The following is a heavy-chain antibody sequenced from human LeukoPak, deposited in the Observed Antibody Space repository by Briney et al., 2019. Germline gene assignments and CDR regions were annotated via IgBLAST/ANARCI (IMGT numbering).Heavy chain of an antibody. CDR3: TTEWGRSQYYFDY. J-gene: IGHJ4*02. V-gene: IGHV3-15*01. CDR2: IRSKTDGGTT. D-gene: IGHD3-16*01. CDR1: GFTFSTYK. Sequence: GGSLRLSCAASGFTFSTYKMSWVRQAPGKGLEWVGRIRSKTDGGTTDYAAPVRGRFTISRDDSKNVLYLQMNSLRTDDTALYYCTTEWGRSQYYFDYWGRGTLVTVSS.